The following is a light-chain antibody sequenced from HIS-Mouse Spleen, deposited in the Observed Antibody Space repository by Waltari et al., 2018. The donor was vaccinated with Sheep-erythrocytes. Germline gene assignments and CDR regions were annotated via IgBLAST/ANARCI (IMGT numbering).Light chain of an antibody. Sequence: QSALTPPRSVSGSPGQSVTISCTGTSSAVGGYNYVSGYQQHPGKAPKLMIYDVSKRPSGVPDRFSGSKSGNTASLTISGLQAEDEADYYCCSYAGSSTWVFGGGTKLTVL. CDR1: SSAVGGYNY. CDR3: CSYAGSSTWV. V-gene: IGLV2-11*01. CDR2: DVS. J-gene: IGLJ3*02.